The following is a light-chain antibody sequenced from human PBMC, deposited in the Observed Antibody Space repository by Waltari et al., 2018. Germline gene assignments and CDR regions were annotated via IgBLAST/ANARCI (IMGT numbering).Light chain of an antibody. Sequence: DIQLTPSPSFLSASVGDRVTISCRAGQDISSYLAWYQQKPGEAPKLLIYAASTLQSGVPSRFSGSGSGTEFTLTISRLEPEDFAVYYCQQYGRSSWTFGQGTKVDIK. J-gene: IGKJ1*01. CDR2: AAS. V-gene: IGKV1-9*01. CDR1: QDISSY. CDR3: QQYGRSSWT.